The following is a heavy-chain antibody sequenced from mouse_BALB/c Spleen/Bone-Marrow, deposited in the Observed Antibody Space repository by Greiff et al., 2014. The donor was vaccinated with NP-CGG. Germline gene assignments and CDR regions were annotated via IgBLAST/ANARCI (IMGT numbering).Heavy chain of an antibody. Sequence: DVKLVESGGGLVKPGGSLKLSCAASGFTFSNYAMSWVRQTPEKRLEWVASISSGGSTYYPDSVKGRFTISRDNARNILYLQMSSLRSEDTAMYYCARGGAGNWFAYWGQGTLVTVSA. V-gene: IGHV5-6-5*01. D-gene: IGHD2-1*01. CDR1: GFTFSNYA. CDR2: ISSGGST. J-gene: IGHJ3*01. CDR3: ARGGAGNWFAY.